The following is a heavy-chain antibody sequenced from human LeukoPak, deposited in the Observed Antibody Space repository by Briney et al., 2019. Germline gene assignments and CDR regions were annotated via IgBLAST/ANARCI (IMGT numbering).Heavy chain of an antibody. D-gene: IGHD1-26*01. V-gene: IGHV3-73*01. CDR2: IDKKDKGYATAT. Sequence: GGSLKLSCAAYGFTFSGSAIHWVRQSSGKGLEWVGQIDKKDKGYATATAYAASVKGRFTISRDDSINTAYLQMKSLKTEDTALYYCTRDSGTYNWFDPWGQGTLVTVSS. J-gene: IGHJ5*02. CDR3: TRDSGTYNWFDP. CDR1: GFTFSGSA.